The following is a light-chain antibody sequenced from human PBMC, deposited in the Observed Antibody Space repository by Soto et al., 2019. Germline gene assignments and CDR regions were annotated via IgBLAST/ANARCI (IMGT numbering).Light chain of an antibody. CDR1: QSISNW. J-gene: IGKJ2*01. Sequence: DIQMTQSPSTLSASIGDRVTITCRASQSISNWLAWYQQRPGKAPNLLIFKASNLENGVPSRFSGSGSGTEFTLTISSLQPDDFATYPCQQYNSYPYTFGQGTKLEIK. CDR2: KAS. CDR3: QQYNSYPYT. V-gene: IGKV1-5*03.